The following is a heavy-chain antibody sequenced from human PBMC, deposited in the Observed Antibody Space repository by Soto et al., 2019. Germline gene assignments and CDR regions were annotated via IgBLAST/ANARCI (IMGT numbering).Heavy chain of an antibody. J-gene: IGHJ4*02. D-gene: IGHD2-8*01. Sequence: SQTLSLTCAISGDSVSSNSAAWTWIRQSPSRGLEWLGRTCYRSKWYNDYAMSVKSRITINPDTSKNQFSLLLNSVTPEDTAVYYCLRAYGSNVFDYWGQGTLVTVSS. V-gene: IGHV6-1*01. CDR2: TCYRSKWYN. CDR3: LRAYGSNVFDY. CDR1: GDSVSSNSAA.